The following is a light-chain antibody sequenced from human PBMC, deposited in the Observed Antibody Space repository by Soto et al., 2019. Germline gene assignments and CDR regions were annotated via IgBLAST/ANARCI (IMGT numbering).Light chain of an antibody. CDR1: NNL. CDR2: EGT. Sequence: QPVLTQPASVSGSPGQSITISCTGTNNLVSWYQQHPGKAPKVVVYEGTKRPSGVSNRFSGSNSGGTASLTISGLQAEDEASYFCCAYVGARSSVFGPGTKLTVL. CDR3: CAYVGARSSV. V-gene: IGLV2-23*01. J-gene: IGLJ1*01.